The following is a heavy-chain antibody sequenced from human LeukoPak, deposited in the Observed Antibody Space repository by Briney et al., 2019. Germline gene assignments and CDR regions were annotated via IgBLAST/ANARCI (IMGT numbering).Heavy chain of an antibody. Sequence: GGSLRLSCAASGFTFSSYGMHWVRQAPGKGLEGVAFIRYDGSNKYYADSVKGRFTISRDNSKNTLYLQMNSLRAEDTAVYYCAKDLPEYSSSFGYMDVWGKGTTVTVSS. CDR1: GFTFSSYG. V-gene: IGHV3-30*02. J-gene: IGHJ6*03. D-gene: IGHD6-6*01. CDR2: IRYDGSNK. CDR3: AKDLPEYSSSFGYMDV.